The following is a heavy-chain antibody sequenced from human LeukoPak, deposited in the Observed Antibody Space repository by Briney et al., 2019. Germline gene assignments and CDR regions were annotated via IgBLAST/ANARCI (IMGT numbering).Heavy chain of an antibody. V-gene: IGHV3-74*01. CDR2: INSDGSST. CDR1: RLTFSSYW. J-gene: IGHJ4*02. Sequence: PGGSLRLSCACTRLTFSSYWMHWVRQAPGKGLVWVSRINSDGSSTSYADSVKGRFTISRDNAKNTLYLQMNSLRAEDTAVYYCARGMDSSGWYLRYWGQGTLVTVSS. D-gene: IGHD6-19*01. CDR3: ARGMDSSGWYLRY.